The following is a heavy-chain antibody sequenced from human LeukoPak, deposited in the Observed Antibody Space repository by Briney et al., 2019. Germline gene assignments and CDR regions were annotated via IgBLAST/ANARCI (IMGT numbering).Heavy chain of an antibody. J-gene: IGHJ4*02. V-gene: IGHV4-59*01. CDR1: GDSISSYY. CDR2: IYYSGST. CDR3: ARVRYSRGYYFDY. D-gene: IGHD2-15*01. Sequence: HSETLSLTCTVSGDSISSYYWSWIRRPPGKGLEWIGYIYYSGSTNYNPSLKSRVTISVDTSKNQFSLKLSSVTAADTAVYYCARVRYSRGYYFDYWGQGTLVTVSS.